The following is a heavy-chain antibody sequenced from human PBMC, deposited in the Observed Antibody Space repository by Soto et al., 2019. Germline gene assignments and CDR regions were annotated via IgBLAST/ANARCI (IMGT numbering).Heavy chain of an antibody. D-gene: IGHD1-26*01. Sequence: GGSLRLSCAASGFSFSSYAIHWVRQAPGKGLEWVAVISYDGSDMYYGDSVKGRFTISRDNSNNTLYLQMNSLRPDDTALYYCAKDPRGIVGAGAWLDSWGQGTLVTVSS. CDR3: AKDPRGIVGAGAWLDS. CDR1: GFSFSSYA. V-gene: IGHV3-30*18. CDR2: ISYDGSDM. J-gene: IGHJ4*02.